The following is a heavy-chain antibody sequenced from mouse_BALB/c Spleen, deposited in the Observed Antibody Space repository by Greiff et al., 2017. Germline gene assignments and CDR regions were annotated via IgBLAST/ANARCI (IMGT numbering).Heavy chain of an antibody. CDR1: GFTFTDYY. CDR2: IRNKANGYTT. Sequence: EVKVVESGGGLVQPGGSLRLSCATSGFTFTDYYMSWVRQPPGKALEWLGFIRNKANGYTTEYSASVKGRFTISRDNSQSILYLQMNTLRAEDSATYYCARHTMITTGGYAMDYWGQGTSVTVSS. D-gene: IGHD2-4*01. J-gene: IGHJ4*01. V-gene: IGHV7-3*02. CDR3: ARHTMITTGGYAMDY.